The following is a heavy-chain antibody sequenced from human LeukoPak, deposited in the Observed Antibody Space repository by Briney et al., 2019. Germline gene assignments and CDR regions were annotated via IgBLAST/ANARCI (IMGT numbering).Heavy chain of an antibody. CDR2: IYDSESG. V-gene: IGHV4-59*01. CDR1: GGLISGYY. D-gene: IGHD3-9*01. CDR3: ARRYFDWLLRVGYYFDY. J-gene: IGHJ4*02. Sequence: PSETLSLTCTVSGGLISGYYWNWIRQSPGKALEWIGYIYDSESGNYNPSLKSRVTISVDASKDQFSLKLSSVTAADTAVYYCARRYFDWLLRVGYYFDYGGQGTLVTVSS.